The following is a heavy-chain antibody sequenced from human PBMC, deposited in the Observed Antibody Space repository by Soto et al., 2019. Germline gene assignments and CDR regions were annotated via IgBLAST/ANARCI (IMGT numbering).Heavy chain of an antibody. CDR1: GFTFSSYA. CDR2: ISYDGSNK. CDR3: ARGLVADSGYDYYYDYGMDV. V-gene: IGHV3-30-3*01. D-gene: IGHD5-12*01. Sequence: GVSLRLSCAASGFTFSSYAMHWVRQAPGKGLEWVAVISYDGSNKYYADSMKGRFTISRENSKNTLYLQMNRVRAEDTAVYYCARGLVADSGYDYYYDYGMDVWGKGTTVIVSS. J-gene: IGHJ6*04.